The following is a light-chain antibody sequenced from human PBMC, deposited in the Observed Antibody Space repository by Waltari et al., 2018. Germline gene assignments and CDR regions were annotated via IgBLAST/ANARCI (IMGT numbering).Light chain of an antibody. V-gene: IGKV4-1*01. CDR1: QSILDRSDNKTF. Sequence: DIVMTQSPDSLGVSLGERATINCNSSQSILDRSDNKTFLAWYHLKPGQPPRLPIYLASTRPGVPDRFSGSGSGTDFSLTISRLQAEDVGVYYCQQYYRSPYTFGQGTKLDFK. J-gene: IGKJ2*01. CDR2: LAS. CDR3: QQYYRSPYT.